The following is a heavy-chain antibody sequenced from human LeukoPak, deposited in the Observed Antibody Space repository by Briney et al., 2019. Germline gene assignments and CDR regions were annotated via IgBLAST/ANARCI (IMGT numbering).Heavy chain of an antibody. D-gene: IGHD3-10*01. CDR1: GGSISSDY. Sequence: SETLSLTCTVSGGSISSDYWSWIRQPPGKGLEWIGYIYYSGSTNYNPSLKSRVTISVDTSKNQFSLKLSSVTAADTAVYYCARTPSGSGDPHYGGWFDPWGQGTLVTVSS. CDR2: IYYSGST. J-gene: IGHJ5*02. CDR3: ARTPSGSGDPHYGGWFDP. V-gene: IGHV4-59*01.